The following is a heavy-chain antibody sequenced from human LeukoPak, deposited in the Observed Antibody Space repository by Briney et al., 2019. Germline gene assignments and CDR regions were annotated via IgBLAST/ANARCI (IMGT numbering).Heavy chain of an antibody. CDR3: ARDFRNTGFDY. CDR1: EFPFSKFC. J-gene: IGHJ4*02. V-gene: IGHV3-11*01. CDR2: ICSDSRII. Sequence: GGSLRLSCVVSEFPFSKFCMGWFRQAPGKGLEWISYICSDSRIIHYADSVKGRFTISRDNGRNSLYLQMNSLRAEDTAVYYCARDFRNTGFDYWGQGTLVTVSS. D-gene: IGHD4-17*01.